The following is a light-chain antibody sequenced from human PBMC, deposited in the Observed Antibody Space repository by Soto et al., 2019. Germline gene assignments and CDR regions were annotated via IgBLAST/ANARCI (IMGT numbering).Light chain of an antibody. CDR2: LGS. J-gene: IGKJ1*01. V-gene: IGKV2-28*01. CDR3: MQALQTPPWT. CDR1: QSLLHSSGYNY. Sequence: DLVMTQSPLSLPVTPGEPASISCRSSQSLLHSSGYNYLDWYLQKPGQSPQLLIYLGSNRASGXPXRXNGSGSGTDFTLKISRVEAEDVGVYYCMQALQTPPWTFGQGTKVEIK.